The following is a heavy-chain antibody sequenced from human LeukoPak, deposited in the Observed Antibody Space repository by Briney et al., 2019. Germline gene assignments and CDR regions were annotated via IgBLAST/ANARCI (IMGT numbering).Heavy chain of an antibody. CDR1: GGSISSGDYY. CDR3: ARSTGPDCSSTSCYPSRYYGMDV. V-gene: IGHV4-39*07. Sequence: KPSETLSLTCTVSGGSISSGDYYWSWIRQPPGKGLEWIGEINHSGSTNYNPSLKSRVTISVDTSKNQFSLKLSSVTAADTAVYHCARSTGPDCSSTSCYPSRYYGMDVWGQGTTVTVSS. D-gene: IGHD2-2*01. J-gene: IGHJ6*02. CDR2: INHSGST.